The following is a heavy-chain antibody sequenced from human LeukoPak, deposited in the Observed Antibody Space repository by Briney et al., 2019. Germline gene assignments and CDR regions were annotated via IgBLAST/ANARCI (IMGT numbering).Heavy chain of an antibody. J-gene: IGHJ4*02. CDR1: GYTFTGYY. D-gene: IGHD3-3*01. V-gene: IGHV1-2*02. CDR2: INPNSGGT. Sequence: APVKVSCKASGYTFTGYYMHWVRQAPGQGLEWMGWINPNSGGTNYAQKFQGGVTMTRDTSISTAYMELSRLRSDDTAVYYCARDSLTIFGVVFSLYYFDYWGQGTLVTVSS. CDR3: ARDSLTIFGVVFSLYYFDY.